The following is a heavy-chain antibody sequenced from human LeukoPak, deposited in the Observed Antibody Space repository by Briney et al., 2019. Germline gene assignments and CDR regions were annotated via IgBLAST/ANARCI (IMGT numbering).Heavy chain of an antibody. Sequence: GGSLRLSCAASGFTFSSYSMNWVRQAPGKGLEWVSSISSSSSYIYYADSVKGRFTISRDNAKNSLYLQMNSLRAEDTAVYYCARGYCSSTSCYTSSMMGYYYYYYMDVWGKGTTVTVSS. D-gene: IGHD2-2*02. J-gene: IGHJ6*03. CDR1: GFTFSSYS. CDR3: ARGYCSSTSCYTSSMMGYYYYYYMDV. V-gene: IGHV3-21*01. CDR2: ISSSSSYI.